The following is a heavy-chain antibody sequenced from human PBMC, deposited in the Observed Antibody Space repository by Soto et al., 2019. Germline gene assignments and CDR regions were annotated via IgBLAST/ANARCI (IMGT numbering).Heavy chain of an antibody. CDR2: ISSSGSTI. D-gene: IGHD2-2*01. V-gene: IGHV3-11*01. CDR3: ARVASYGRGIPASWYFDL. Sequence: QVQLVESGGGLVKPGGSLRLSCAASGFTFSDYYMSWIRQAPGKGLEWVSYISSSGSTIYYADSVKGRFTISRDNAKKSLYLQMNGLRAEDTAVYYCARVASYGRGIPASWYFDLWGRGTLVTVSS. CDR1: GFTFSDYY. J-gene: IGHJ2*01.